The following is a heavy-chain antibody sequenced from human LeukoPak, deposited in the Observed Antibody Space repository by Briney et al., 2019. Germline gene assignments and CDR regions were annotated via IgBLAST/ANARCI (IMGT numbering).Heavy chain of an antibody. J-gene: IGHJ6*02. CDR1: GYIFTGYY. CDR3: ARDLLMVRGVRDSMDV. D-gene: IGHD3-10*01. CDR2: ISAYNGNT. Sequence: GESLKISCKGSGYIFTGYYMHWVRQAPGQGLEWMGWISAYNGNTNYAQKLQGRVTMTTDTSTSTAYMELRSLRSDDTAVYYCARDLLMVRGVRDSMDVWGQGTTVTVSS. V-gene: IGHV1-18*04.